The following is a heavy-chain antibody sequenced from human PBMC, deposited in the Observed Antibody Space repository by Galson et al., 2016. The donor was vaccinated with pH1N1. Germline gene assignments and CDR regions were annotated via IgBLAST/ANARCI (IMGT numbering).Heavy chain of an antibody. CDR3: ARLDYGDYSGYFEY. Sequence: PALVNPPQTLTLTCTFSGFSLSTSGMCVSWIRQPPGKALEWLALIDWDDDKYYSTSLKTRLTISKDTSKNQVVLTMTNMDPVDTATYYCARLDYGDYSGYFEYWGQGTLVTVSS. D-gene: IGHD4-17*01. CDR1: GFSLSTSGMC. J-gene: IGHJ4*02. CDR2: IDWDDDK. V-gene: IGHV2-70*01.